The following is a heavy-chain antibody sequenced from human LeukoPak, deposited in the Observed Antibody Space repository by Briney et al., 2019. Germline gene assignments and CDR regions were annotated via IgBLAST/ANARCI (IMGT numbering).Heavy chain of an antibody. D-gene: IGHD1-20*01. CDR3: AKDPSYNWNPMYYFDY. V-gene: IGHV3-23*01. CDR2: ISASGATT. J-gene: IGHJ4*02. CDR1: GFTFSSYV. Sequence: GGSLRLSCAASGFTFSSYVMSWVRQTPGKGLEWVSYISASGATTYFADSVKGRFTISRDNSKNTLYLQMNSLRAEDTAVYYCAKDPSYNWNPMYYFDYWGQGTLVTVSS.